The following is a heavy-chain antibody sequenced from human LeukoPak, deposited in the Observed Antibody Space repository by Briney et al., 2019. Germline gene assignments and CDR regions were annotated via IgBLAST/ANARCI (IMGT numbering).Heavy chain of an antibody. J-gene: IGHJ3*02. V-gene: IGHV4-31*03. D-gene: IGHD2/OR15-2a*01. CDR2: IYYSGST. Sequence: TSETLSLTCTVSGSSISSGGYYWSWIRQHPGKGLERIGYIYYSGSTYYNPSLKSRVTISVDTSKNQFSLKLSSVTAADTAVYYCARDGSLSQAFDIWGQGTMVTVSS. CDR1: GSSISSGGYY. CDR3: ARDGSLSQAFDI.